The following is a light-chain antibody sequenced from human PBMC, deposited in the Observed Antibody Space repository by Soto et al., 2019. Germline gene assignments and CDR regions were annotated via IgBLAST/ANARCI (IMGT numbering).Light chain of an antibody. J-gene: IGKJ1*01. CDR1: QSISSW. Sequence: DIQMTQSPSTLPASVGDRVTITCRASQSISSWLAWYQQKPGKAPKLLIYKASSLESGVPSRFSGNGSGTEFTLTISSLQPDDFATYYCQHYNSYSEAFGQGTKVDIK. V-gene: IGKV1-5*03. CDR3: QHYNSYSEA. CDR2: KAS.